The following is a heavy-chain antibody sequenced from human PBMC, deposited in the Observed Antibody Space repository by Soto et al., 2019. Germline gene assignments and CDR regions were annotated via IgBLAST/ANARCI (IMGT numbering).Heavy chain of an antibody. Sequence: ASVKVSCKASGYTFTGYDMHWVRQAPGQGLEWMGWINPNSGGTNYAQKFQGRVTMTRDTSISTAYMELSRLRSDDTAVYYCAGQQWYSSSWYVYYYYGMDVWGQGTTVTVSS. D-gene: IGHD6-13*01. CDR1: GYTFTGYD. CDR2: INPNSGGT. J-gene: IGHJ6*02. V-gene: IGHV1-2*02. CDR3: AGQQWYSSSWYVYYYYGMDV.